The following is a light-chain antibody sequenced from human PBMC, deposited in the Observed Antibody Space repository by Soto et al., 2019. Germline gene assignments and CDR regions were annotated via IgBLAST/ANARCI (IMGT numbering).Light chain of an antibody. CDR3: QQRSNWPPT. V-gene: IGKV3-11*01. J-gene: IGKJ5*01. Sequence: EIVLTQSPATLPSSPGERATLSCRTSQSVSSYLAWYQQKPGQAPRLLIYDASNRATGIPARFSGSGSGTDFTLTISSLEPEDFAVYYCQQRSNWPPTFGQGTRLEIK. CDR1: QSVSSY. CDR2: DAS.